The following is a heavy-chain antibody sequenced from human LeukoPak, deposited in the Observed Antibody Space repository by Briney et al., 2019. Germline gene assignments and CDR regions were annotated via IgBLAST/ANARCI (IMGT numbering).Heavy chain of an antibody. D-gene: IGHD5-18*01. V-gene: IGHV3-33*01. CDR3: ARDRPLGYSDGYRSFDY. J-gene: IGHJ4*02. CDR2: TWFDGSNK. CDR1: GFTFSSYG. Sequence: PGGSLRLSCAASGFTFSSYGMHWVRQAPGKGLEWVVVTWFDGSNKEYADSVKGRFTISRDNSKNTVYLQMNSLRVEDTAVYYCARDRPLGYSDGYRSFDYWGQGTLVTVSS.